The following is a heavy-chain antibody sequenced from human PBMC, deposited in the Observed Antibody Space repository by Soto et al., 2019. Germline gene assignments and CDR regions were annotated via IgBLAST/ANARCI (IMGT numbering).Heavy chain of an antibody. Sequence: PSETLSLTCAVYGGSFSGYYWTWIRQPPGTGLEWIGEINHSGSTNYNPSLKSRVTISVDTSKNQFSLKLTSVTAADTAVYYCAGASTWHPGAFDIWGQGTTVT. J-gene: IGHJ3*02. CDR3: AGASTWHPGAFDI. V-gene: IGHV4-34*01. CDR1: GGSFSGYY. CDR2: INHSGST. D-gene: IGHD5-12*01.